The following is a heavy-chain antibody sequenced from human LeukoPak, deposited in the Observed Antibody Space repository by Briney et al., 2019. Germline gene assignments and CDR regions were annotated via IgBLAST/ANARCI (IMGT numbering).Heavy chain of an antibody. CDR2: IYSSGST. J-gene: IGHJ4*02. Sequence: SGGSLRLSCAASGFTVSSNYMSWVRQAPGKGLEWVSVIYSSGSTYYADSVKGRFTISIHNSKNTLYLQMNSLRAEDTAVYYCARDGGYCRIGSCYRVDYGGQGTLVTV. CDR1: GFTVSSNY. D-gene: IGHD2-15*01. CDR3: ARDGGYCRIGSCYRVDY. V-gene: IGHV3-53*04.